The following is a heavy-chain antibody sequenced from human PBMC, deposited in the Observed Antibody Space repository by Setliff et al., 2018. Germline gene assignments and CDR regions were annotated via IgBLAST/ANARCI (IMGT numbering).Heavy chain of an antibody. J-gene: IGHJ4*02. Sequence: LSLTCSVSGGFFTGFYWSWLRQSPGKGPEWIGYVHYSGSTLYTPSLKSRVTTSLDTSKNQINLSLSSLTAADTAVYYCARHRGASFDSWGQGVLVTVSS. CDR3: ARHRGASFDS. CDR2: VHYSGST. V-gene: IGHV4-59*01. D-gene: IGHD3-10*01. CDR1: GGFFTGFY.